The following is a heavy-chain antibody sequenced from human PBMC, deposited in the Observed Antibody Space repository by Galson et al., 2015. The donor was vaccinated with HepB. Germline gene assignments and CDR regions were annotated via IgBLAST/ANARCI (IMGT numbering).Heavy chain of an antibody. CDR2: ISAYNGNT. J-gene: IGHJ4*02. CDR3: ARDGGCSSTSCPTPGRLDY. Sequence: SVKVSCKASGYTFTSYGISWVRQAPGQGLEWTGWISAYNGNTNYAQKLQGRVTMTTDTSTSTAYMELRSLRSDDTAVYYCARDGGCSSTSCPTPGRLDYWGQGTLVTVSS. D-gene: IGHD2-2*01. V-gene: IGHV1-18*01. CDR1: GYTFTSYG.